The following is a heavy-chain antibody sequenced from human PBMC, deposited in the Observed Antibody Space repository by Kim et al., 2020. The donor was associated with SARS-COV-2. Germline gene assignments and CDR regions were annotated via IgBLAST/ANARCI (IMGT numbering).Heavy chain of an antibody. CDR1: GYTLIELS. CDR3: AIAPTVTTVWWFDP. J-gene: IGHJ5*02. V-gene: IGHV1-24*01. Sequence: ASVKVSCKVSGYTLIELSMHWVRQAPGKGLEWMGGFDPEDAETIYAQKFQGRVTMTEDTSTDTAYMELSSLRSEDTAGYYCAIAPTVTTVWWFDPWGQGTLVTVSS. D-gene: IGHD4-17*01. CDR2: FDPEDAET.